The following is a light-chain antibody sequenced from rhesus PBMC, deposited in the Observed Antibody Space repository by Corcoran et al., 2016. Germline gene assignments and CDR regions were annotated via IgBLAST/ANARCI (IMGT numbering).Light chain of an antibody. Sequence: DIQLTQSTSSLSASVGDTVTITCRASQGISNYLAWYQQKTGKAPKHLSYYASNLESGVPSRFRGSGSGTDFTLTISSLQPEDFATYYCQQHDSYPYSFGQGTKVEIK. CDR2: YAS. J-gene: IGKJ2*01. CDR3: QQHDSYPYS. V-gene: IGKV1S14*01. CDR1: QGISNY.